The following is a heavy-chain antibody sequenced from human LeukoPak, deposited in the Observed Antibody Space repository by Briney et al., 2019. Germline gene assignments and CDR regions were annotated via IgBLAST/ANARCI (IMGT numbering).Heavy chain of an antibody. J-gene: IGHJ6*03. Sequence: GGSLRLSCAASGFTFTSYGISWVRQAPGQGLEWMGGIIPIFGTANYAQKFQGRVTITADESTSTAYMELSSLRSEDTAVYYCAREADCSSTSCAHLPLPYYYYMDVWGKGTTVTVSS. D-gene: IGHD2-2*01. CDR2: IIPIFGTA. CDR3: AREADCSSTSCAHLPLPYYYYMDV. V-gene: IGHV1-69*01. CDR1: GFTFTSYG.